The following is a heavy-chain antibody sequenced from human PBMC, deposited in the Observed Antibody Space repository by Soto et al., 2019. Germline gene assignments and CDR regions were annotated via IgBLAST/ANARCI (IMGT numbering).Heavy chain of an antibody. V-gene: IGHV3-30*18. Sequence: PGGSVRLSXAASGFTFSSYGMHWVRQAPGKGLEWVAVISHDGNNKYYADSVKGRFTISRDNSKNTLYLQMNSLRAEDTAVYYCAKEGYYYDSSGYPGRVFDIWGQGTMVTVSS. D-gene: IGHD3-22*01. CDR3: AKEGYYYDSSGYPGRVFDI. J-gene: IGHJ3*02. CDR1: GFTFSSYG. CDR2: ISHDGNNK.